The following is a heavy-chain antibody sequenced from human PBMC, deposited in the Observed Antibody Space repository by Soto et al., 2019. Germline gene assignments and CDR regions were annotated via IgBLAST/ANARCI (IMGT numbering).Heavy chain of an antibody. Sequence: GGSLRLSCAASGFTFSSYWMSWVRQAPGKGLEWVANIKQDGSEKYYVDSVKGRFTISRDNAKNSLYLQMNSLRAEDTAVYYCARDWLGHNDDAFDIWGQGTMVTVPS. CDR1: GFTFSSYW. CDR2: IKQDGSEK. D-gene: IGHD6-19*01. CDR3: ARDWLGHNDDAFDI. J-gene: IGHJ3*02. V-gene: IGHV3-7*01.